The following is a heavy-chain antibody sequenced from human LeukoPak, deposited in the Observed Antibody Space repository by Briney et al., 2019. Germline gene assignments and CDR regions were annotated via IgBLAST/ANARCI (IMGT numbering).Heavy chain of an antibody. J-gene: IGHJ4*02. D-gene: IGHD6-19*01. Sequence: GGSLRLSCAASGFXVSSNYITWVRQAPGKGLEWVSSLDSGGNTYYADSVKGRFSLSRDNSKNTLYLQMTSLRAEDTAVYHCARLRYSSGPLGFWGQGTLVTVSS. CDR1: GFXVSSNY. V-gene: IGHV3-66*01. CDR3: ARLRYSSGPLGF. CDR2: LDSGGNT.